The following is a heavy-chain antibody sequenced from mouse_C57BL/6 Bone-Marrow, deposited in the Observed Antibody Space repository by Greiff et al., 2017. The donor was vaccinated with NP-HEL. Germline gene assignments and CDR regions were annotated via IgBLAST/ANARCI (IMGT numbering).Heavy chain of an antibody. CDR1: GYAFTNYL. CDR2: INPGSGGT. J-gene: IGHJ4*01. D-gene: IGHD1-2*01. Sequence: LQESGAELVRPGTSVKVSCKASGYAFTNYLIEWVKQRPGQGLEWIGVINPGSGGTNYNEKFKGKATLTADKSSSTAYMQLSSLTSEDSAVYFCARSRRRRDYYAMDYWGQGTSVTVSS. CDR3: ARSRRRRDYYAMDY. V-gene: IGHV1-54*01.